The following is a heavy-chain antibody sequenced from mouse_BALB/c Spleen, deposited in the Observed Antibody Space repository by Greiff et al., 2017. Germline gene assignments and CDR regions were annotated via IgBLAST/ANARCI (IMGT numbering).Heavy chain of an antibody. Sequence: VKLVESGAELAKPGASVKMSCKASGYTFTSYWMHWVKQRPGQGLEWIGYINPSTGYTEYNQKFKDKATLTADKSSSTAYMQLSSLTSEDSAVYYCARGGYGNYVDDYWGQGTTLTVSS. CDR1: GYTFTSYW. V-gene: IGHV1-7*01. CDR2: INPSTGYT. D-gene: IGHD2-10*02. J-gene: IGHJ2*01. CDR3: ARGGYGNYVDDY.